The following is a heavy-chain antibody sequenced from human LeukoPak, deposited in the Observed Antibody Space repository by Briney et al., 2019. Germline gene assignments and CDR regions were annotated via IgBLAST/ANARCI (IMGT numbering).Heavy chain of an antibody. J-gene: IGHJ5*02. CDR2: ISSSSSYI. V-gene: IGHV3-21*01. CDR3: ARALYDSSGYYWFDP. CDR1: GLTFSSYS. D-gene: IGHD3-22*01. Sequence: GGSLRLSCAASGLTFSSYSMNWVRQAPGKGLEWVSSISSSSSYIYYADSVKGRFTISRDNAKNSLYLQMNSLRAEDTAVYYCARALYDSSGYYWFDPWGQGTLVTASS.